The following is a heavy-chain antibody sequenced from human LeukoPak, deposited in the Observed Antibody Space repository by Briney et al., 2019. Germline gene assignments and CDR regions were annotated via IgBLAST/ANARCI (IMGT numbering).Heavy chain of an antibody. CDR2: MNPNSGNT. Sequence: ASVKVSCKASGYTFTSYDINWVRQATGQGLEWMGWMNPNSGNTGYAQKFQGRVTMTRNTSISTAYMELSSLRSEDTAVYYCARGGYCSGGSCYYYYMDVWGKGTTVTISS. CDR1: GYTFTSYD. D-gene: IGHD2-15*01. J-gene: IGHJ6*03. CDR3: ARGGYCSGGSCYYYYMDV. V-gene: IGHV1-8*01.